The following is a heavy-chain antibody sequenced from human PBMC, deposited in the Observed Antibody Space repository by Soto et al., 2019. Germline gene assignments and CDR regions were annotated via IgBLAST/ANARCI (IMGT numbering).Heavy chain of an antibody. CDR1: GYSFTSYW. CDR2: IDPSDSYT. CDR3: ARQITVVTPGGMDV. V-gene: IGHV5-10-1*01. D-gene: IGHD2-21*02. J-gene: IGHJ6*02. Sequence: GESLKISCKGSGYSFTSYWISWVRQMPGKGLEWMGRIDPSDSYTNYSPSFQGHDTISADKSISTAYLQWSSLKASDTAMYYCARQITVVTPGGMDVWGQGTTVTVYS.